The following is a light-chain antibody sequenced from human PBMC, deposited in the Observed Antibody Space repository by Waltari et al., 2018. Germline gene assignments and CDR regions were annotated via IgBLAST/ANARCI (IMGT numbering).Light chain of an antibody. Sequence: DVVMAQSPDSMAVSLGERAAINCKSSQSLLHSANHKTYLAWYQQKPGQPPKLLIYWASTRGSGVPDRGSGSGSGTDFTLTISSLQAEDVAIYYCQQYFYTPRRTFGGGTKVEIK. CDR2: WAS. CDR1: QSLLHSANHKTY. CDR3: QQYFYTPRRT. V-gene: IGKV4-1*01. J-gene: IGKJ4*01.